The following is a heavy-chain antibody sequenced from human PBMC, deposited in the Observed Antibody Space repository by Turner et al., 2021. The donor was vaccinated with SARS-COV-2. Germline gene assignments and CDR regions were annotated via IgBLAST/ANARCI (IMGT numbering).Heavy chain of an antibody. CDR3: AHSEVSGFAEANFDY. D-gene: IGHD3-10*01. V-gene: IGHV2-5*01. CDR1: GFSLSTSGVG. J-gene: IGHJ4*02. Sequence: QITLKESGPTLVKPTQTLTLTCTFSGFSLSTSGVGVGWIRQPPGKALEWLALIYWNDGKRYSPSLKSRLTITKDTSKNQVVLTMINMDPVDTATYYCAHSEVSGFAEANFDYWGQGTLVTVSS. CDR2: IYWNDGK.